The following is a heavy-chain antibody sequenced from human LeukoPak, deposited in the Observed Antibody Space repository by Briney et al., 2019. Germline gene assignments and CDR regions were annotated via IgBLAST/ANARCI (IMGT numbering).Heavy chain of an antibody. CDR1: GFTFSSYS. J-gene: IGHJ4*02. CDR2: ISTTSGNI. D-gene: IGHD1-26*01. V-gene: IGHV3-21*04. CDR3: ATSGSYYTDYFDY. Sequence: GGSLRLSCAASGFTFSSYSMNWVRQAPGKGLEWVAAISTTSGNIYYADSVKGRFTISRDNAKNSLYLQMNSLRAEDTALYYCATSGSYYTDYFDYWGQGTLVTVSS.